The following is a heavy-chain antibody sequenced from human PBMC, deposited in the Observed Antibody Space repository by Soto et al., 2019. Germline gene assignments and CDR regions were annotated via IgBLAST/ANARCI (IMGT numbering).Heavy chain of an antibody. Sequence: GGSLRLSCAASGFTFSSYAMSWVRQAPGKGLEWVSAISGSGGSTYYADSVKGRFTISRDNSKNTLYLQMNSLRAEDTAVYYCAKGRVVVVDARKLLAPHAFDIWGQGTMVTVS. CDR2: ISGSGGST. J-gene: IGHJ3*02. V-gene: IGHV3-23*01. CDR3: AKGRVVVVDARKLLAPHAFDI. CDR1: GFTFSSYA. D-gene: IGHD2-15*01.